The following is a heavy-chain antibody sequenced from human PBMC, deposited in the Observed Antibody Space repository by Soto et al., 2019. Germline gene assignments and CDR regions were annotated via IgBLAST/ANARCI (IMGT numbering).Heavy chain of an antibody. J-gene: IGHJ5*01. CDR1: GFTLSNTG. V-gene: IGHV3-30*18. CDR2: ISHDGFSQ. D-gene: IGHD6-13*01. CDR3: AKDWGSSGWFNWFDS. Sequence: QVQLVESGGGVVQPGTSLRLSCVVSGFTLSNTGVHWFRQAPGKGLEWVAMISHDGFSQHYVDSVRGRFTISRDNSKNTLYLQMDSLRPEDTSVYYCAKDWGSSGWFNWFDSWGQGTLVIVSS.